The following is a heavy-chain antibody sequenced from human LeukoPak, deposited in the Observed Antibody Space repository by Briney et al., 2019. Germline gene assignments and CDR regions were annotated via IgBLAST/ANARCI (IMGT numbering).Heavy chain of an antibody. CDR3: ARGPMVRIWTYPIEYYFDY. Sequence: PSQTLSLTCAVSGGAISSGGYSWSWIRQPPGKGLEWIGYIYHSGSTYYNPSLKSRVTISVDRSKNQFSLKLSSVTAADTAVYYCARGPMVRIWTYPIEYYFDYWGQGTLVTVSS. J-gene: IGHJ4*02. V-gene: IGHV4-30-2*01. CDR1: GGAISSGGYS. CDR2: IYHSGST. D-gene: IGHD3-10*01.